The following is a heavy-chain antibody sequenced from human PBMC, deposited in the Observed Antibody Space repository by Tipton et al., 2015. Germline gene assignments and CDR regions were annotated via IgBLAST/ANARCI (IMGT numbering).Heavy chain of an antibody. J-gene: IGHJ5*02. D-gene: IGHD6-6*01. CDR1: GYTFTSYG. CDR3: AREYSGSSNWFDP. Sequence: QVQLVQSGAEVKKPGASVKVSCKASGYTFTSYGISWVRQAPGQGLEWMGWINGYNAKTNYKQKFQGRVTMTTDTSTSTAYMELRSLRSDDTAVYYCAREYSGSSNWFDPWGQGTLVTVSS. V-gene: IGHV1-18*04. CDR2: INGYNAKT.